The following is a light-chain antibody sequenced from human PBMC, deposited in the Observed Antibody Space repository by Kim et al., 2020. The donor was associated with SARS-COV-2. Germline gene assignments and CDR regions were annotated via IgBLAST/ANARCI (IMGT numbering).Light chain of an antibody. CDR2: DAS. CDR1: QSIKNY. V-gene: IGKV3-11*01. CDR3: QQRGDWPPYT. Sequence: EIVLTQSPATLSLSPGQRATLSCRASQSIKNYLAWYQQKPGQAPRLLIYDASNRATGISARFSGSGSGTDFTLTISSLAPEDFALYYCQQRGDWPPYTFGQGTKLEI. J-gene: IGKJ2*01.